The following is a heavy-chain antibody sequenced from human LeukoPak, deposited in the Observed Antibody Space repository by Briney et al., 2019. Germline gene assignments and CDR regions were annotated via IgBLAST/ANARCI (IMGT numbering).Heavy chain of an antibody. V-gene: IGHV3-11*04. CDR2: ITSNGNSV. D-gene: IGHD3-22*01. CDR3: ARDLGQYYDTSDNWFDP. Sequence: GGSLRLSCAASGFTFSDYYMGWIRQAPGKGLEWISYITSNGNSVYYAASVKGRFTISRDNAKNSLYLQVNSLTAEDAAVYYCARDLGQYYDTSDNWFDPWGQGTLVTVSS. CDR1: GFTFSDYY. J-gene: IGHJ5*02.